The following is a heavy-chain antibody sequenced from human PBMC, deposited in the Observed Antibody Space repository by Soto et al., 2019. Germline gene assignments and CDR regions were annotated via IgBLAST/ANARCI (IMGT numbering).Heavy chain of an antibody. CDR2: IYYSGST. Sequence: ETLSLTCTFSGGSIISSSYYLGWIRQPPGKGLEWIVSIYYSGSTYYNPSLKSRVTVSVDTSKNQFSLKLRSVTAADTAVYYCARLYRGVLYYYDSSGYFYFDYSGQGTLVTVSS. CDR3: ARLYRGVLYYYDSSGYFYFDY. J-gene: IGHJ4*02. D-gene: IGHD3-22*01. CDR1: GGSIISSSYY. V-gene: IGHV4-39*01.